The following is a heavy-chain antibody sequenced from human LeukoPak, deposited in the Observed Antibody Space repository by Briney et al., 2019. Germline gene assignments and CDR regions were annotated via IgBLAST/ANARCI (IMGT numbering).Heavy chain of an antibody. J-gene: IGHJ4*02. CDR2: ISSSSSKI. D-gene: IGHD2-2*01. Sequence: PGGSLSLSCAASGFTFSSYSMNWVRQAPGKGLEWVSYISSSSSKIYYVDSVKGLFTISRDNAKNSLYLQMNSLRAEDTAVYYCGREGSRYCSRTSCQQVFVYWGQGTLVTVSS. CDR1: GFTFSSYS. CDR3: GREGSRYCSRTSCQQVFVY. V-gene: IGHV3-48*04.